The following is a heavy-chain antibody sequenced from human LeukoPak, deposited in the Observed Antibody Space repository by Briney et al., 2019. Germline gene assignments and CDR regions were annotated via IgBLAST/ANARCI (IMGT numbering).Heavy chain of an antibody. J-gene: IGHJ3*02. V-gene: IGHV3-30-3*01. CDR3: AREGFEYSSSRDAFDI. CDR2: ISYDGSNK. CDR1: GFTFSSYA. Sequence: GGSLRLSCAASGFTFSSYAMHWVRQAPGKGLEWVAVISYDGSNKYYADSVKGRFTISRDNSKNTLYLQMNSLRAEDTAVYYCAREGFEYSSSRDAFDIWGQGTMVTVSS. D-gene: IGHD6-6*01.